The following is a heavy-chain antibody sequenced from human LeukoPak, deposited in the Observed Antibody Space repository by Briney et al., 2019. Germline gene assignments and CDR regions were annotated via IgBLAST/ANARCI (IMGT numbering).Heavy chain of an antibody. J-gene: IGHJ4*02. Sequence: SETLSLTCTVSGGSITSSSYYWGWIRQPPGKGLEWIGSIYYSRSTYYNPSLKSRVTISVDTSKNQFSLKLSSVTAADTAVHYCATAHCFGGDCYFDYWGPGTLVTVSS. CDR3: ATAHCFGGDCYFDY. CDR2: IYYSRST. D-gene: IGHD2-21*02. V-gene: IGHV4-39*01. CDR1: GGSITSSSYY.